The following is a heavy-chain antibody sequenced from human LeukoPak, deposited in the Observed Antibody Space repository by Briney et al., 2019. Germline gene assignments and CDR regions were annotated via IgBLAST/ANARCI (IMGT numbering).Heavy chain of an antibody. CDR2: IIPIFGTA. J-gene: IGHJ4*01. CDR3: ARRRTFRGVGSYFDY. CDR1: GGTYSSYA. Sequence: SVKVSCKASGGTYSSYAISWVRQDPGQGLEWMGGIIPIFGTANYAQKFQGRVTITADESTSTAYMELSSLRSEDTAVYYCARRRTFRGVGSYFDYWGQGTLVTVSS. D-gene: IGHD3-10*01. V-gene: IGHV1-69*13.